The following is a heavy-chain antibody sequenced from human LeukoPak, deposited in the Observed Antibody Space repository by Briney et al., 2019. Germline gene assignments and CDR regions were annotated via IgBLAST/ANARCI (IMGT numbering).Heavy chain of an antibody. CDR2: VNHSGST. Sequence: SETLSLTCAVYGGSFSDYYWSWIRQSPGKGLEWIGEVNHSGSTNYNPSLKSRVTISVDTSKNQFSLKLSSVTAADTAVYYCARARPIAAAGPLDYWGQGTLVTVSS. CDR1: GGSFSDYY. D-gene: IGHD6-13*01. CDR3: ARARPIAAAGPLDY. V-gene: IGHV4-34*01. J-gene: IGHJ4*02.